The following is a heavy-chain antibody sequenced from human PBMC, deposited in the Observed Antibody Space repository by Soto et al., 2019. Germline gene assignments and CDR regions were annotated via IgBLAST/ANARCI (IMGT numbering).Heavy chain of an antibody. Sequence: GASVKVSCKASGYTFTSYGISWVRQAPGQGLEWMGWISAYNGNTNYAQKLQGRVTMTTDTSTSTAYMELRSLRSDDTAVYYCASGAIVVVPAAIPWYYYGMDVWGQGTTVTVSS. D-gene: IGHD2-2*02. V-gene: IGHV1-18*01. CDR1: GYTFTSYG. CDR3: ASGAIVVVPAAIPWYYYGMDV. J-gene: IGHJ6*02. CDR2: ISAYNGNT.